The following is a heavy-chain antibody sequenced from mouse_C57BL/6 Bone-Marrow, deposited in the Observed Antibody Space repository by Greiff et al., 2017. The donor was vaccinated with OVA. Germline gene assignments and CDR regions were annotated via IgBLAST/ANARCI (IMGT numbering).Heavy chain of an antibody. V-gene: IGHV14-2*01. CDR2: IDPEDGET. J-gene: IGHJ1*01. Sequence: EVQLQQSGAELVKPGASVKLSCTASGFNIKDYYMHWVKQRTEQGLEWIGRIDPEDGETKYAPNFQGKATITADTSSNTAYMQLSSLTSEDTAVYYCARGGTTVVDHWYFEVWGAGTTLTVSS. CDR3: ARGGTTVVDHWYFEV. CDR1: GFNIKDYY. D-gene: IGHD1-1*01.